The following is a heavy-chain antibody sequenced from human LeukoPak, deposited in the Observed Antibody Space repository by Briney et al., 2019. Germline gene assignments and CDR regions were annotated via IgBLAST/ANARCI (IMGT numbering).Heavy chain of an antibody. CDR3: AGRDSARNPWAY. CDR1: GFTFTNFW. Sequence: GGSLRLSCAASGFTFTNFWMNWICRAPGRGLEWVANIRPDGSEQFYVDSVKGRFTISRDNAKNSVYLQMNSLRADDTAVYYCAGRDSARNPWAYWGKGTLVTVST. D-gene: IGHD4-11*01. V-gene: IGHV3-7*01. J-gene: IGHJ4*02. CDR2: IRPDGSEQ.